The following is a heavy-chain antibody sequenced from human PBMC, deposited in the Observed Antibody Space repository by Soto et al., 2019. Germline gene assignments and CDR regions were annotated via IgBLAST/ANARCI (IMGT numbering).Heavy chain of an antibody. D-gene: IGHD3-10*01. CDR3: ARDFKVGLWFGELFY. J-gene: IGHJ4*02. CDR1: GYTFRSYT. CDR2: INIDNGNT. Sequence: GASVKVSCKASGYTFRSYTIHWVRQAPGQGLEWMGWINIDNGNTKYSQKFQGRVTMTRVTSASTAYMELSSLRSEDTAVYYCARDFKVGLWFGELFYWGQGTLVTVSS. V-gene: IGHV1-3*04.